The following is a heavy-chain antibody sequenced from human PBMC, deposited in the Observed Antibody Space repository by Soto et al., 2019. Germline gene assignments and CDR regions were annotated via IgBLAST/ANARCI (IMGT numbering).Heavy chain of an antibody. CDR3: TTDSYSTMIVVRFDY. J-gene: IGHJ4*01. CDR2: LVGSGGST. D-gene: IGHD3-22*01. V-gene: IGHV3-23*01. Sequence: GGSLRLSCAASGFTFSAYAMSWVRQAPGKGLQWVSGLVGSGGSTYYADSVKGRFTISRDNSKNTLYLQMNSLKTEDTGIYYCTTDSYSTMIVVRFDYWGHGTLVTVSS. CDR1: GFTFSAYA.